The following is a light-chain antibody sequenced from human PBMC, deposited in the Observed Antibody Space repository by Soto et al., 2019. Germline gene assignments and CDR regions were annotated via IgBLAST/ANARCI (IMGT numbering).Light chain of an antibody. J-gene: IGLJ2*01. CDR2: GNN. Sequence: QPVLTQPPSVSGAPGQRVAISCTGSSSNIGAGYDVHWYQQLPGTAPKLLIYGNNNRPSGVPDRFSGCKSGTSASLAITGLQGEYEADYYCQSYDSSLSGVVFGGGTKVTVL. CDR3: QSYDSSLSGVV. CDR1: SSNIGAGYD. V-gene: IGLV1-40*01.